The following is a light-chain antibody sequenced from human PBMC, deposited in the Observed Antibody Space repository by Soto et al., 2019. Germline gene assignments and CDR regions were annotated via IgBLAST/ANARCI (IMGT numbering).Light chain of an antibody. CDR2: DAS. CDR1: QSVSGY. J-gene: IGKJ4*01. V-gene: IGKV3-11*01. Sequence: EIVLTQSPATLSLSPGNRATLSCRASQSVSGYLAWYQQKPGQAPRLLIYDASNRATGIPARLKGSGSGTDFPLTITILEPEYFAVDYCQQRSNWPSTLGGGTKVEI. CDR3: QQRSNWPST.